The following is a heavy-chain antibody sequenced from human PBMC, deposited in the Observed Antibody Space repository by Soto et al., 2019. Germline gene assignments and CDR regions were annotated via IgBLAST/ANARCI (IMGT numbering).Heavy chain of an antibody. CDR2: ISSSSSYI. D-gene: IGHD2-8*01. V-gene: IGHV3-21*01. Sequence: GGSLRLSCAASGFTFSSYSMNWVRQAPGKGLEWVSSISSSSSYIYYADSVKGRFTISRDNAKNSLYLQMNSLRAEDTAAYYCARDLVYRGAFDYWGQGTLVTVSS. CDR1: GFTFSSYS. CDR3: ARDLVYRGAFDY. J-gene: IGHJ4*02.